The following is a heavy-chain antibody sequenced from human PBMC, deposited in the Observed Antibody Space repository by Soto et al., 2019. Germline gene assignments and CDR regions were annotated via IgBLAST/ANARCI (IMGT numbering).Heavy chain of an antibody. CDR2: MSHSGGT. CDR1: GGSVSSGSYY. J-gene: IGHJ3*02. Sequence: QVQLQQWGAGLLKPSETLSLTCAVYGGSVSSGSYYWSWIRQPPGKGLEWFGEMSHSGGTHFNPSLKSRFTISVDTSKTQFSLKMSFVTAADTALYYCARVERGTATTVVDAFDIWGPGTMVTVSS. D-gene: IGHD1-1*01. V-gene: IGHV4-34*01. CDR3: ARVERGTATTVVDAFDI.